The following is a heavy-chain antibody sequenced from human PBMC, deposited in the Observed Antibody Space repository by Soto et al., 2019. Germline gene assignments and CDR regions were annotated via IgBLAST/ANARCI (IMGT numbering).Heavy chain of an antibody. Sequence: SETLSLTCTVSGGSISSYYWSWIRQPPGKGLEWIGYIYYSGSTNYNPSLKSRVTISVDTSKNQFSLKLSSVTAADTAVYYCAREVNPSIAAAGTGLTHNWFDPWGQGTLVTVSS. CDR3: AREVNPSIAAAGTGLTHNWFDP. D-gene: IGHD6-13*01. V-gene: IGHV4-59*01. J-gene: IGHJ5*02. CDR1: GGSISSYY. CDR2: IYYSGST.